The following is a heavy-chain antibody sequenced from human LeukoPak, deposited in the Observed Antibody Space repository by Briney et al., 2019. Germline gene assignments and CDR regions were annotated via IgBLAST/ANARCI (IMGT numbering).Heavy chain of an antibody. CDR3: AKDDRLLRFLH. V-gene: IGHV3-23*01. CDR1: GFTFSSYA. CDR2: ISGSGGSK. J-gene: IGHJ4*02. Sequence: PGGSLRLSCAASGFTFSSYAMSWVRQAPGKGLEWVSAISGSGGSKYYADSVKGRFTISRDNSKNTVYLQINNLRDEDTAVYYCAKDDRLLRFLHWGQGTLVTVSS. D-gene: IGHD3-16*01.